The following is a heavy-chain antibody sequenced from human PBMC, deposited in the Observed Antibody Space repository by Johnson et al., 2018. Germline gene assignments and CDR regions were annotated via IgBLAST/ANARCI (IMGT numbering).Heavy chain of an antibody. CDR1: GYTFTNYF. CDR2: INPNDRST. Sequence: QVQLVQSGAEVKKPGASVRVACKASGYTFTNYFIHWVRQAPGQGLEWMGIINPNDRSTSYPQKFRGRITMTRDTSTSTVYMDVSRLTSEATAVYYCVRIYCSGGRCGDAFDIWGQGTVVTVSS. J-gene: IGHJ3*02. CDR3: VRIYCSGGRCGDAFDI. V-gene: IGHV1-46*01. D-gene: IGHD2-15*01.